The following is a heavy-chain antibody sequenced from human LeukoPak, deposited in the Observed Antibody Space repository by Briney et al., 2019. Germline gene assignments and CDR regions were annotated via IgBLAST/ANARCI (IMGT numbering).Heavy chain of an antibody. CDR1: DGSVSSGTYY. Sequence: SETLSLTCTISDGSVSSGTYYWGWIRQSPGKGLEWIGSIHYSGSSYYNPSLKSRAAIFVDTSRDQVSMDLSYVTAADTALYYCVRHISANTGYFDSCGQGPLVTVPS. CDR2: IHYSGSS. CDR3: VRHISANTGYFDS. J-gene: IGHJ4*02. V-gene: IGHV4-39*01.